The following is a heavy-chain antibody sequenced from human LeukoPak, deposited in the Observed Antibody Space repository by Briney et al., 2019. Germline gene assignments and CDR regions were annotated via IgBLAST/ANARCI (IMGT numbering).Heavy chain of an antibody. Sequence: PSETLSLTCTVSGGSISSYYWSWIRQPPGKGLEWIGYIYYSGSTNYNPSLKSRVTISVDTSKNQFSLKLSSVTAADTAVYYCARDPGMFQWELRRGMDVWGQGTTVTVSS. CDR1: GGSISSYY. J-gene: IGHJ6*02. V-gene: IGHV4-59*12. D-gene: IGHD1-26*01. CDR2: IYYSGST. CDR3: ARDPGMFQWELRRGMDV.